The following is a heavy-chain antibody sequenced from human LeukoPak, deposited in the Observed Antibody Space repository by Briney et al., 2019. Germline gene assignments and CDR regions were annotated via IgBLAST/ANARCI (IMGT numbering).Heavy chain of an antibody. CDR2: INHSVST. J-gene: IGHJ5*02. V-gene: IGHV4-34*01. CDR3: ARAGRITMVRGVYNWFDP. Sequence: SETLSLTCAVYVGSFSGYYWSWIRQPPGNGLEWIGEINHSVSTNYNPSLKSRVTISVDTSKNQFSLKLSPVTAADTAVYYCARAGRITMVRGVYNWFDPWGQGTLVTVSS. CDR1: VGSFSGYY. D-gene: IGHD3-10*01.